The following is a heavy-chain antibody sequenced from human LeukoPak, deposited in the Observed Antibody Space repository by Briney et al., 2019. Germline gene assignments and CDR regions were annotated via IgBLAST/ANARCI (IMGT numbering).Heavy chain of an antibody. CDR3: ARGDSCPTY. CDR1: GFTFSSYE. CDR2: ISSSGSTI. D-gene: IGHD2-15*01. Sequence: PGGSLRLSCAASGFTFSSYEMNWVRQAPGKGLEWVSYISSSGSTIYYADSVKGRFTISRDDAKNSLYLQMNSLRAEDTAVYYCARGDSCPTYWGQGTLVTVSS. J-gene: IGHJ4*02. V-gene: IGHV3-48*03.